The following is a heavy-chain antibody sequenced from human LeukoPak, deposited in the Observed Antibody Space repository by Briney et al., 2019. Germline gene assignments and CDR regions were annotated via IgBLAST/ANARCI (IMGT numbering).Heavy chain of an antibody. CDR1: GGSISSSSYY. Sequence: PSETLSLTCTVSGGSISSSSYYWDWIRQPPGKGLEWIGSIYYSGSTYYNPSLKSRVTISVDTSKNQFSLKLSSVTAADTAVYYCARLSHYYDSSGSVYWGQGTLVTVSS. D-gene: IGHD3-22*01. J-gene: IGHJ4*02. V-gene: IGHV4-39*01. CDR3: ARLSHYYDSSGSVY. CDR2: IYYSGST.